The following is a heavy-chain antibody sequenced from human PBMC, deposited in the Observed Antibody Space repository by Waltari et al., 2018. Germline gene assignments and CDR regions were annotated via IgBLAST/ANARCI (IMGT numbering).Heavy chain of an antibody. J-gene: IGHJ4*02. D-gene: IGHD2-15*01. CDR3: AKDPSPTWWHECYFDY. CDR2: IYSGGST. CDR1: GFTVSSNY. Sequence: EVQLVESGGGLIQPGGSLRLSCAASGFTVSSNYMSWVRKAPGKGLEWVSGIYSGGSTYYAAAVKGRFTIARDNSKNTLYLQSNSLRAEDTAVYYCAKDPSPTWWHECYFDYWGQGTLVTVSS. V-gene: IGHV3-53*01.